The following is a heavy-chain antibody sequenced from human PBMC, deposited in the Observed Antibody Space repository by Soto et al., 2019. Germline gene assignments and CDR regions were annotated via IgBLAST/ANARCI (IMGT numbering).Heavy chain of an antibody. CDR1: TFSMYS. J-gene: IGHJ5*02. Sequence: EVQVVESGGGLVQPGGSLRLSCNFTFSMYSMDWVRQAPGKGLEWVASISSGGAYIKYADSVKGRFTISRDNAKNSVSLQMNSLRVDDTAVYFCTRDQGGSYDSGFDPWGQGTLVTVSS. CDR2: ISSGGAYI. CDR3: TRDQGGSYDSGFDP. D-gene: IGHD1-26*01. V-gene: IGHV3-21*01.